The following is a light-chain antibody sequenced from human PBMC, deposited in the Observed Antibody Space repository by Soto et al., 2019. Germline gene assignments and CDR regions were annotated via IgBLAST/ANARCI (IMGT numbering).Light chain of an antibody. CDR2: EVT. Sequence: QSALTQPPSASGSPGQSITISCTGASSDVGGYTSVSWYQQHTGKAPKLIIYEVTKRPSGVPARFSGSRSGNTASLTVSGLQTEDEADYYCSSYAGNNNYVFGSGTKVTVL. CDR1: SSDVGGYTS. J-gene: IGLJ1*01. CDR3: SSYAGNNNYV. V-gene: IGLV2-8*01.